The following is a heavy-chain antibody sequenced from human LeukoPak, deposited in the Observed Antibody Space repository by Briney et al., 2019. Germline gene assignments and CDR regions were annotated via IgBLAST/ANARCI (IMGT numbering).Heavy chain of an antibody. D-gene: IGHD3-22*01. CDR1: GFTFSTYG. Sequence: GGSLRLSCAASGFTFSTYGMHWVRQAPGKGLEWVAFIRYDGSNKYYADSVKGRFTISRDNSKNTLYLQMNSLRAEDTAVYYCARGENYYDSSGYPTDYWGQGTLVTVSS. V-gene: IGHV3-30*02. J-gene: IGHJ4*02. CDR3: ARGENYYDSSGYPTDY. CDR2: IRYDGSNK.